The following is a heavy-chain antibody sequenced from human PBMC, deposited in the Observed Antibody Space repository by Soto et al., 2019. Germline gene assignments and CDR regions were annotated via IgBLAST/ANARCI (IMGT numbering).Heavy chain of an antibody. J-gene: IGHJ4*02. CDR2: IIPIFGTA. Sequence: ASVKVSCKASGGTFSSYAISWVRQAPGQGLEWMGGIIPIFGTANYAQKFQGRVTITADESTSTAYMELSSLRSEDTAVYYCARDHTYYYDSSGHGWGQGTLVTVSS. V-gene: IGHV1-69*13. CDR1: GGTFSSYA. CDR3: ARDHTYYYDSSGHG. D-gene: IGHD3-22*01.